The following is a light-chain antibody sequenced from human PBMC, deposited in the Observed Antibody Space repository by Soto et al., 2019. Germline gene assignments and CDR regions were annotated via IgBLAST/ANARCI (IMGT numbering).Light chain of an antibody. CDR1: SSNIGSNT. CDR2: TDD. J-gene: IGLJ3*02. V-gene: IGLV1-44*01. Sequence: QSVLTQPPSASGTPGQRVTISCSGSSSNIGSNTVNWYRQLPGTAPKLLIYTDDQRPSGVPDRFSGSKSGTSASLAISGLQSEDESDYYCAAWDDSLDAGVFGGGTKVTVL. CDR3: AAWDDSLDAGV.